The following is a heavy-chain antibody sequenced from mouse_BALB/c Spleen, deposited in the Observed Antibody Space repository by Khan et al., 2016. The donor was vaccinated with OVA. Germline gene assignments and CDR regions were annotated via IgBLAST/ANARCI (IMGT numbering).Heavy chain of an antibody. CDR2: NYPGSGST. D-gene: IGHD1-1*01. V-gene: IGHV1-77*01. CDR1: GYTFTDYV. CDR3: AKSYDGAWFAY. J-gene: IGHJ3*01. Sequence: QVQLQQSGPELVKPGASVKMSCKVSGYTFTDYVISWVKQRTGQGLEWIGENYPGSGSTYYNEKFKGKATLTADKSSNTVNMQVSRLTSEDTAVFFCAKSYDGAWFAYWGQGTLVTVSA.